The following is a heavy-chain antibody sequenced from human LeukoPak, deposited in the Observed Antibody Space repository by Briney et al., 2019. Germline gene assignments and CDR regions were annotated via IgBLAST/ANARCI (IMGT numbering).Heavy chain of an antibody. J-gene: IGHJ6*02. CDR3: ATAYSSSSGYYYYGMDV. CDR2: ISYDGSNK. CDR1: GFTFSSYG. Sequence: GGSLRLSCAASGFTFSSYGMHWVRQAPGKGLEWVAVISYDGSNKYYADSVKGRFTISRDNSKNTLYLQMNSLGAEDTAVYYCATAYSSSSGYYYYGMDVWGQGTTVTVSS. V-gene: IGHV3-30*03. D-gene: IGHD6-6*01.